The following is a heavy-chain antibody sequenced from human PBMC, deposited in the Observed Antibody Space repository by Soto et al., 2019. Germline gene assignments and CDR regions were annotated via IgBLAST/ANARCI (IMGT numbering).Heavy chain of an antibody. CDR3: ARGWYCGGDCYEWYFDL. V-gene: IGHV3-33*01. Sequence: QVQLVESGGGVVQPGRSLRLSCAASGFSFSSYGMHWVRQAPGKGLEWVAVIWYDGSNKYYADSVKGRFTISRDNSKTTLYLQMNSLRAEDTAVYYCARGWYCGGDCYEWYFDLWGRGNLVTVSS. CDR2: IWYDGSNK. CDR1: GFSFSSYG. J-gene: IGHJ2*01. D-gene: IGHD2-21*02.